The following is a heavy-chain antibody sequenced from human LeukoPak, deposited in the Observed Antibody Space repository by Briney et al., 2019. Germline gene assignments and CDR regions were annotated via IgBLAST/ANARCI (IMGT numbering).Heavy chain of an antibody. Sequence: GGSLRLSCAASGFTFSTYSMNWVRQAPGEGLEWVSYISSGSSTIYYADSVKGRFTISRDNAKNSLYLQMNSLRAEDTAVYYCARDGVYDYWGQGTLVTVSS. CDR3: ARDGVYDY. CDR1: GFTFSTYS. V-gene: IGHV3-48*04. CDR2: ISSGSSTI. J-gene: IGHJ4*02. D-gene: IGHD3-16*01.